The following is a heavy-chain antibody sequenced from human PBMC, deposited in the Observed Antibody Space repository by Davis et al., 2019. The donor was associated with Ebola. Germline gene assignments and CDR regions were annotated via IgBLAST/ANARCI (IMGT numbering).Heavy chain of an antibody. CDR2: INHSGST. D-gene: IGHD3-10*01. J-gene: IGHJ5*02. V-gene: IGHV4-34*01. Sequence: SETLSLTCAAYGGSFSGYYWSWIRQPPGKGLEWIGEINHSGSTNYNPSLKSRATISVDTSKNQFSLKLSSVTAADTAVYYCARGYYGGWFDPWGQGTLVTVSS. CDR1: GGSFSGYY. CDR3: ARGYYGGWFDP.